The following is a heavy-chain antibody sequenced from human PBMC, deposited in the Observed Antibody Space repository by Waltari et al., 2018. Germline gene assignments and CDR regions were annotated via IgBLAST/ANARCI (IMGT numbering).Heavy chain of an antibody. V-gene: IGHV3-11*04. CDR3: ARVRGSYAFDY. J-gene: IGHJ4*02. CDR2: ISSIGSSI. CDR1: GFTFSDYY. D-gene: IGHD1-26*01. Sequence: QVQLVQSGGGLVKPGGSLRLSCAASGFTFSDYYMSWVRQAPGKGLEWVSYISSIGSSIYDADSVKGRFTISRDNAKNSLYLQMNSLRAEDTAVYYCARVRGSYAFDYCGQGTLVTVSS.